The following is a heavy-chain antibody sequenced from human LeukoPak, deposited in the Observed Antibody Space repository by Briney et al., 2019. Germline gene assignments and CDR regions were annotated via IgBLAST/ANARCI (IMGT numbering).Heavy chain of an antibody. CDR2: ISYDGSNK. V-gene: IGHV3-30*18. Sequence: GGSLRLSCAASGFTFSSNGMHWVRQAPGKGLEWVAVISYDGSNKYYADSVKGRFTISRDNSKDTLYLQMNSLRAEDTAVYYCAKRRGQGYGDYDLDYWGQGTLVTVSS. D-gene: IGHD4-17*01. J-gene: IGHJ4*02. CDR1: GFTFSSNG. CDR3: AKRRGQGYGDYDLDY.